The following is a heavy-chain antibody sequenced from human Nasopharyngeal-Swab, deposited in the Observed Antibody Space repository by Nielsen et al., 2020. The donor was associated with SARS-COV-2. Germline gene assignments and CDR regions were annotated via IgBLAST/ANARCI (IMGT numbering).Heavy chain of an antibody. V-gene: IGHV3-53*01. CDR2: IYSGGST. D-gene: IGHD5-12*01. CDR3: AREGLGNDFDY. CDR1: GFTVSTNY. J-gene: IGHJ4*02. Sequence: GGSLRLSCAASGFTVSTNYMSRVRRAPGKGLEWVSVIYSGGSTYYADSVKGRFTISRDNSKNTLYLQMNSLRAEDTAVYYCAREGLGNDFDYWGQGTLVTVSS.